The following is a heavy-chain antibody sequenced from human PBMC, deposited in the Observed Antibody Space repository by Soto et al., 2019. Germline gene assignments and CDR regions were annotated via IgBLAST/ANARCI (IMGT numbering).Heavy chain of an antibody. CDR3: AKDRYYYGSGTYYIPFDY. D-gene: IGHD3-10*01. CDR2: ISYDGSNK. CDR1: GFTFSSYG. J-gene: IGHJ4*02. Sequence: PGGSLRLSCAASGFTFSSYGMHWVRQAPGKGLEWVAIISYDGSNKYYADSVKGRFTISRDNSKNTLYLQMNSLRAEDTAVYYFAKDRYYYGSGTYYIPFDYWGQGTLVTVSS. V-gene: IGHV3-30*18.